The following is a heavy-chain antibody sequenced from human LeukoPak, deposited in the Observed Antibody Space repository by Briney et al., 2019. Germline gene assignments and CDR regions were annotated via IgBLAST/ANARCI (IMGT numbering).Heavy chain of an antibody. V-gene: IGHV3-7*01. D-gene: IGHD3-3*01. CDR1: GFTFSSYW. Sequence: RPGGSLRLSCAASGFTFSSYWMSWVRQAPGKGLEWVANIKQDGSEKYYVDSVKGRFTISRDNAKNSLYLQMNSLRAEDTAVYYCARNDFWSGYYEMDVWGKGTTVTVSS. J-gene: IGHJ6*04. CDR3: ARNDFWSGYYEMDV. CDR2: IKQDGSEK.